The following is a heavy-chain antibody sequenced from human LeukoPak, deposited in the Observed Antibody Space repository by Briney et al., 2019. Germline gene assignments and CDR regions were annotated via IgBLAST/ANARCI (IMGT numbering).Heavy chain of an antibody. CDR2: INSDGSST. D-gene: IGHD1-26*01. J-gene: IGHJ4*02. CDR3: ARAIVGATADY. V-gene: IGHV3-74*01. CDR1: GFTFSSYW. Sequence: GGSLRLSCAASGFTFSSYWMHWARQAPGKGLVWVSRINSDGSSTSYADSVKGRFTISRDNAKNTLYLQMNSLRAEDTAVYYCARAIVGATADYWGQGTLVTVSS.